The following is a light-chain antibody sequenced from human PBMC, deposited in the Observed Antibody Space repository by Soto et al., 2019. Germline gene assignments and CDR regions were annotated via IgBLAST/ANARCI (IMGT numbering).Light chain of an antibody. CDR1: QDINNY. CDR3: QQYDNLPVT. V-gene: IGKV1-33*01. J-gene: IGKJ2*01. CDR2: DAS. Sequence: DLQMNQSPSSLSASVGDRVTITCQARQDINNYLNWYQQKPWKAPKLLIYDASNLETGVPSRFSGIGSGTDFTFTISSLQPEDIATYYCQQYDNLPVTFGQGTKLEIK.